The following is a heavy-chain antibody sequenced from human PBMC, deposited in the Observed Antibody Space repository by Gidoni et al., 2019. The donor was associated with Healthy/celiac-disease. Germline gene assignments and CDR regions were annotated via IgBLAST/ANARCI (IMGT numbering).Heavy chain of an antibody. V-gene: IGHV3-74*01. CDR2: INSDGSST. J-gene: IGHJ5*02. CDR1: GFTFSSYW. D-gene: IGHD2-15*01. CDR3: ARARYCSGGSCSYNWFDP. Sequence: EVQLVESGGGLVQPGGSLRLSCAASGFTFSSYWMHWVRQAPGKGLVWVSRINSDGSSTSYADSVKGRFTISRDNAKNTLYLQMNSLRAEDTAVYYCARARYCSGGSCSYNWFDPWGQGTLVTVSS.